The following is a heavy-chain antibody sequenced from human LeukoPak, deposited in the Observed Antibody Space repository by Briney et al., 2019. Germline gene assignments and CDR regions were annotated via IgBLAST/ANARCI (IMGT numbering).Heavy chain of an antibody. J-gene: IGHJ4*02. D-gene: IGHD5-18*01. Sequence: GGSLRLSCAASGFTFSSYNMNWVRQAPGKGLEWVANIKEDGSEKNYADSVKGRFTISRDNAKNSLYLQMNSLRAEDTAVYYCARGYTCGYWGQGTLVIVSS. CDR1: GFTFSSYN. CDR3: ARGYTCGY. CDR2: IKEDGSEK. V-gene: IGHV3-7*04.